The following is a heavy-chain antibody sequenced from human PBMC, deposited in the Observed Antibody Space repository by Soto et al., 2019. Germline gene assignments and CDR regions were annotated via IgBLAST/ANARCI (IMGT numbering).Heavy chain of an antibody. Sequence: SETLSLTCAVYGGSFSGYYWSWIRQPPGKGLEWIGEINHSGSTNYNPSLKSRVTISVDTSKNQFSLKLSSVTAADTAVYYCARGRVSMVRGVRRGYFDYWGQGTLVTVSS. CDR2: INHSGST. D-gene: IGHD3-10*01. J-gene: IGHJ4*02. V-gene: IGHV4-34*01. CDR1: GGSFSGYY. CDR3: ARGRVSMVRGVRRGYFDY.